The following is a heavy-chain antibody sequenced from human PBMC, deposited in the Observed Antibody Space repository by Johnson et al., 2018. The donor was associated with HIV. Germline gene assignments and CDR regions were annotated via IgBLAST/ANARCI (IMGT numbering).Heavy chain of an antibody. Sequence: EKLVESGGGLVQPGGSLRLSCASGFTFSSYDMHWVRQATGKGLEWVSAIGTAGDTYYPGSVKGRFTISRENAKNSLYLQMNSLRAGDTAVYYCARGPWAFDIWGQGTMVTVSS. CDR1: GFTFSSYD. J-gene: IGHJ3*02. CDR2: IGTAGDT. CDR3: ARGPWAFDI. V-gene: IGHV3-13*01.